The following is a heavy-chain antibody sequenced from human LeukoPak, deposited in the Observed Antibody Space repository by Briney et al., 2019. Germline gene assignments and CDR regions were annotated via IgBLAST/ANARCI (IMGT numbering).Heavy chain of an antibody. CDR3: ARAPGFDYSNGESVDY. J-gene: IGHJ4*02. D-gene: IGHD4-11*01. Sequence: GESLKISCKGSGYSFTSYWIGWVRQAPGQGLEWMGWISAYNGNTNYAQKLQGRVTMTTDTSTSTAYMELRSLRSDDTAVYYCARAPGFDYSNGESVDYWGQGTLVTVSS. CDR1: GYSFTSYW. V-gene: IGHV1-18*04. CDR2: ISAYNGNT.